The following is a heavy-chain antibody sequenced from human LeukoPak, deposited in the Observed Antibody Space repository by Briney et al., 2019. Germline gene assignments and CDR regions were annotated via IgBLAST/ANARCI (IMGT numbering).Heavy chain of an antibody. CDR2: ISSSGSIT. Sequence: GGSLRLSCAASGFTFSDYYMSWIRQAPGEGLEWVSYISSSGSITDYADSVKGRFTISRDNAKNSLYLQMNSLRAEDTAVYYCARDRKNSYGHEFDYWGQGTLVTVSS. CDR3: ARDRKNSYGHEFDY. D-gene: IGHD5-18*01. V-gene: IGHV3-11*01. J-gene: IGHJ4*02. CDR1: GFTFSDYY.